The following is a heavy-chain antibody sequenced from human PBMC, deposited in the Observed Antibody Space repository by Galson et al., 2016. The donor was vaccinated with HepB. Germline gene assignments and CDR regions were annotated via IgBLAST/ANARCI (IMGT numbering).Heavy chain of an antibody. Sequence: QSGAEVKKPGESLKISCKDSENSFTTYWISWVRQMPGRGLEWMGTIDPSDSSTDYSPSFQGHVTISVDRSISTAYLQWSSLKASDTAMYYCARESFIAGRRGLKPNGFDPWGQGTLVTVSS. V-gene: IGHV5-10-1*01. CDR3: ARESFIAGRRGLKPNGFDP. D-gene: IGHD6-6*01. CDR1: ENSFTTYW. CDR2: IDPSDSST. J-gene: IGHJ5*02.